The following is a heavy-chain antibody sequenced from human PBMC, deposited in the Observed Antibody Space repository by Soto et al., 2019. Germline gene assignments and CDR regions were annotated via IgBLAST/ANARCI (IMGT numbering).Heavy chain of an antibody. V-gene: IGHV5-51*01. CDR3: ARGGVSTRTFDY. CDR2: IYPSDSDT. Sequence: EFLKISFKGAGYNFAGYWIAWVGQMPGKGLELMGIIYPSDSDTRYRPSFQGQVTISADKSISSAYLQWSSLRASDTAMYYCARGGVSTRTFDYWGQGTPVTVSS. J-gene: IGHJ4*02. D-gene: IGHD3-3*01. CDR1: GYNFAGYW.